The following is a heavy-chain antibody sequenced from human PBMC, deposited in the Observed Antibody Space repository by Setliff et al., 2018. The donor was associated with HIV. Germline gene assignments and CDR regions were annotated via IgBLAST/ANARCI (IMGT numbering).Heavy chain of an antibody. CDR1: GGSFNNNA. CDR2: VTPMVGTP. V-gene: IGHV1-69*05. CDR3: ARVVPTYRSGWQTSMFDS. D-gene: IGHD6-19*01. J-gene: IGHJ4*02. Sequence: GPSVKVSCKASGGSFNNNAVTWVRQTPRQGLEWVGGVTPMVGTPQYAQKFQGRVTITTDESTSTAFMELGGLKFDDTAVYYCARVVPTYRSGWQTSMFDSWGQGTLVPSPQ.